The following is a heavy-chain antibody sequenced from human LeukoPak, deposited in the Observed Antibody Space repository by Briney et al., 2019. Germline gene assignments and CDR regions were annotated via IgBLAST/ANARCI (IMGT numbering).Heavy chain of an antibody. J-gene: IGHJ4*02. D-gene: IGHD3-22*01. Sequence: ASETLSLTCIVSGGSIGSYYWSWIRQPPGKGLEWIGHIYYSGSTDYNPSLRSRVTISVDTSKNQFSLRLSSVTAADTAVYYCARDRSDGSGYYGYYFDYWGQGTLVSVSS. V-gene: IGHV4-59*01. CDR3: ARDRSDGSGYYGYYFDY. CDR2: IYYSGST. CDR1: GGSIGSYY.